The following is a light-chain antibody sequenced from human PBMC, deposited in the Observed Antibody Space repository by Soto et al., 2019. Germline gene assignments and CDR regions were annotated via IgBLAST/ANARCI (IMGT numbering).Light chain of an antibody. CDR2: GAS. J-gene: IGKJ5*01. CDR3: QQYNNWPFIT. Sequence: EIXMTQSPATLSVSPGERATLSCRASQSVRGNLAWYQQKPGQSPRLLIYGASSRATGIPVRFSGSGSGTEFTLTISSLQSEDFAVYYCQQYNNWPFITFGQGTRLEIK. CDR1: QSVRGN. V-gene: IGKV3-15*01.